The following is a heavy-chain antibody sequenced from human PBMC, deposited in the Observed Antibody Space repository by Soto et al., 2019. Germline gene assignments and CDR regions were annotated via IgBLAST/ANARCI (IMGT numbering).Heavy chain of an antibody. Sequence: PSETLSLTCTVSGASISRYYWSWIRQSPGKGLEWIGYLYNTGSTIYNPSLKSRVTISVDTSKNQFSLKMNSVTAADTAVYYCARGYSYFSYWGQGTLVTVSS. CDR1: GASISRYY. CDR2: LYNTGST. V-gene: IGHV4-59*01. J-gene: IGHJ4*02. D-gene: IGHD5-18*01. CDR3: ARGYSYFSY.